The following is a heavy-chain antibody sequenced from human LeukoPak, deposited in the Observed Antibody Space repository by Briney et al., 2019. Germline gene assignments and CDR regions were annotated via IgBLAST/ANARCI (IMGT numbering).Heavy chain of an antibody. J-gene: IGHJ4*02. D-gene: IGHD1-26*01. Sequence: PSQTLSLTCTVSGGSISSRSYYWRWIRQPAGKGLEWIGRIDTSGSTNFNPSLKSRVTMSVDMSKNQFSLKLSSVTAADTAVYYCAIDNWQLEVYLDYWGQGTLVTVSS. V-gene: IGHV4-61*02. CDR1: GGSISSRSYY. CDR2: IDTSGST. CDR3: AIDNWQLEVYLDY.